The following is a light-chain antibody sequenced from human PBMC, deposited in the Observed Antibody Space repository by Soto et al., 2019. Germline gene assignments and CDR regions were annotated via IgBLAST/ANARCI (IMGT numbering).Light chain of an antibody. J-gene: IGKJ1*01. V-gene: IGKV3-11*01. Sequence: ETVLTRSPATLSLSAGERATLSCRASQSVSSYLAWYQQKPGQAPRLLIYDASNRATGIPARFSGSGSGTDFTLTISSLQPDDFATYYCQHYNSYSEAFGQGTKVDIK. CDR2: DAS. CDR3: QHYNSYSEA. CDR1: QSVSSY.